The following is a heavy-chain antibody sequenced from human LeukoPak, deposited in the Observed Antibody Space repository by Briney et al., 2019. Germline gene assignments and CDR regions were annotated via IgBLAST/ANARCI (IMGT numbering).Heavy chain of an antibody. CDR2: IKQDGSEK. D-gene: IGHD3-10*02. Sequence: GGSLRLSCAASGFTFSNYWMSWVRQAPGKGLEWVANIKQDGSEKYYVDSVKGRFTISRDNAKNSLYLQMNSLRAEDTAVYYCAELGITMIGGVWGKGTTVTISS. CDR1: GFTFSNYW. J-gene: IGHJ6*04. CDR3: AELGITMIGGV. V-gene: IGHV3-7*01.